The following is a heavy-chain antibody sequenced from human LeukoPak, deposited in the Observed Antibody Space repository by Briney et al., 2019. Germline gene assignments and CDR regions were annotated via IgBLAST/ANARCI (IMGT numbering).Heavy chain of an antibody. Sequence: PSETLSLTCSVSGASISTLYWSWIRQPPAKGLEWIGYVYYTGSTNYNPSLKSRVTIFPDTSKNQFSLRLTSVTAADTAVYYCARHGVYSSSSYFDYLGQGTLVTVSS. CDR3: ARHGVYSSSSYFDY. J-gene: IGHJ4*02. V-gene: IGHV4-59*08. CDR1: GASISTLY. D-gene: IGHD6-6*01. CDR2: VYYTGST.